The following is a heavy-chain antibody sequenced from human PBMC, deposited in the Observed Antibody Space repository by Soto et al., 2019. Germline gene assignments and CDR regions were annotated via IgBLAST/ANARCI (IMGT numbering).Heavy chain of an antibody. CDR3: ARESRYCSSTSCYRAFDI. Sequence: QVQLQESGPGLVKPSETLSLTCTVSGGSISSYYWSWIRQPPGKGLEWIGYIYYSGSTNYNPSLKSRVTISVDTSKNQFSLKLSSVTAADTAVYYCARESRYCSSTSCYRAFDIWGQGTMVTVSS. CDR1: GGSISSYY. J-gene: IGHJ3*02. CDR2: IYYSGST. D-gene: IGHD2-2*02. V-gene: IGHV4-59*01.